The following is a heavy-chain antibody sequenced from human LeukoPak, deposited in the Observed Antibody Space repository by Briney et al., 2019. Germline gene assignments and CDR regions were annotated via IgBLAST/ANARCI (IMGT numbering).Heavy chain of an antibody. J-gene: IGHJ6*03. CDR2: ISAYNGNT. V-gene: IGHV1-18*01. D-gene: IGHD3-22*01. CDR1: GYTFTSYG. CDR3: ARAGWGYYDSSGYPHYYYYYMDV. Sequence: ASVKVSCKASGYTFTSYGISWVRQAPGQGLEWMGWISAYNGNTNYAQKLQGRVTMTTDTSPSTAYMELRSLRSDDTAVYYCARAGWGYYDSSGYPHYYYYYMDVWGKGTTVTVSS.